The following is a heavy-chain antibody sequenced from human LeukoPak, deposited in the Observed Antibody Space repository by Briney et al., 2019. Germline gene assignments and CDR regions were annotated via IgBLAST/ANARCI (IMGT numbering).Heavy chain of an antibody. CDR1: GFTFSSYA. J-gene: IGHJ4*02. D-gene: IGHD3-10*01. CDR3: ARRGLIYGSGSYFYYFDY. Sequence: PGGSLRLSCAASGFTFSSYAMSWVRQAPGKGLEWVSVIYSGGSTYYADSVKGRFTISRDNSKNTLYLQMNSLRAEDTAVYYCARRGLIYGSGSYFYYFDYWGQGTLVTVSS. V-gene: IGHV3-66*01. CDR2: IYSGGST.